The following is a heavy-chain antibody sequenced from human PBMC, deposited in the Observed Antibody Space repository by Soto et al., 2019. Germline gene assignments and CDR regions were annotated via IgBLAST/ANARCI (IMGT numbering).Heavy chain of an antibody. D-gene: IGHD1-1*01. CDR1: GGTFSNDI. CDR3: ARDQSWHDLVWWFDP. Sequence: SVKVSCKTSGGTFSNDIITWVRQAPGQGLEWMGRIIPLLDTTNYAQKFQGRVTMTKDTSTTTVYMELNSLTSEDTAVYYCARDQSWHDLVWWFDPWGQGTLVTVSS. J-gene: IGHJ5*02. V-gene: IGHV1-69*08. CDR2: IIPLLDTT.